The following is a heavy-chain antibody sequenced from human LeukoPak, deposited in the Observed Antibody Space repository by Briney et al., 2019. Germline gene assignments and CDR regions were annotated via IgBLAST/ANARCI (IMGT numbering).Heavy chain of an antibody. CDR1: GGSISSYY. CDR3: ARVSALTGYYKDYYYGMDV. Sequence: SETLSLTCTVSGGSISSYYWSWIRQPAGKGLEWIGRIYTSGSTNYNPSLKSRVTMSVDTSKNQFSLKLSSVTAADTAVYYCARVSALTGYYKDYYYGMDVWGQGTTVTVSS. V-gene: IGHV4-4*07. J-gene: IGHJ6*02. CDR2: IYTSGST. D-gene: IGHD3-9*01.